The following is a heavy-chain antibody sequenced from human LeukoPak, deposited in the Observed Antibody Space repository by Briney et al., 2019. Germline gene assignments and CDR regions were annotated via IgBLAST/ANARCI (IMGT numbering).Heavy chain of an antibody. CDR3: AKVYEYGDNDWFDS. CDR2: IRYDGSNK. D-gene: IGHD4-17*01. Sequence: GGSLRLSCGASGFTFSSYGMHWVRQAPDKRLEWVAFIRYDGSNKNYADSVKGRFTISRDNSKNTLYLQMNSLRAEDTAVYYCAKVYEYGDNDWFDSWGQGTLVTVS. V-gene: IGHV3-30*02. J-gene: IGHJ5*01. CDR1: GFTFSSYG.